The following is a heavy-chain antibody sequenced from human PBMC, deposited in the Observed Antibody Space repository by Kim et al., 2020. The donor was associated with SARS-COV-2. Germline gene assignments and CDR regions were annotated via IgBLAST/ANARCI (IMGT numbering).Heavy chain of an antibody. V-gene: IGHV3-11*01. CDR1: GFTFSDYY. Sequence: GGSLRLSCAASGFTFSDYYMSWSRQAPGKGLEWVSYISSSGSTIYYADSVKGRFTISRDNAKNSLYLQMNSLRAEDTAVYYCARDLRTTVTTPYFDYWGQGTLVTVSS. D-gene: IGHD4-4*01. J-gene: IGHJ4*02. CDR2: ISSSGSTI. CDR3: ARDLRTTVTTPYFDY.